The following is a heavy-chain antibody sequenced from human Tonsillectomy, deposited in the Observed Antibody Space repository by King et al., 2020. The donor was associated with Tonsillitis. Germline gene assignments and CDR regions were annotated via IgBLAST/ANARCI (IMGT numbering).Heavy chain of an antibody. CDR2: ISSSSTYT. CDR1: GFTFSDYF. Sequence: QLVQSGGGLVKPGGSLRLSCAASGFTFSDYFMSWIRQAPGKGLEWVSYISSSSTYTTYADSVKGRFTISRDNARNSLYLQMNSLRAEDTAVYYCTISKDIVATIADYWGQGTLVTVSS. D-gene: IGHD5-12*01. V-gene: IGHV3-11*06. CDR3: TISKDIVATIADY. J-gene: IGHJ4*02.